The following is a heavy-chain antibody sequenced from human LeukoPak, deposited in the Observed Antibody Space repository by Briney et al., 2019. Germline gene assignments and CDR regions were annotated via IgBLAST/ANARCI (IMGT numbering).Heavy chain of an antibody. Sequence: SETLSLTCTVSGGSINRGGHYWAWIRQTPGKGLEWIGSIYYSGRTYYNPSVESRVTMSVDTSENQFSLKLASVTAADTAVYYCASSVVVPAARTLYYYYYMDVWGKGTTVTVSS. D-gene: IGHD2-2*01. CDR3: ASSVVVPAARTLYYYYYMDV. CDR2: IYYSGRT. V-gene: IGHV4-39*01. CDR1: GGSINRGGHY. J-gene: IGHJ6*03.